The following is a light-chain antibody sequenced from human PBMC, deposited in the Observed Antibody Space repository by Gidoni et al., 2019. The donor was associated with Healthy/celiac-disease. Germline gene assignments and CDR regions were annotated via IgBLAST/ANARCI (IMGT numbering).Light chain of an antibody. J-gene: IGKJ2*01. CDR1: QGITSA. V-gene: IGKV1-13*02. CDR2: YAS. CDR3: QQCNRYPPT. Sequence: AIQLTQSPSSLSASVGDRVTITCRASQGITSALAWYQQKPGKAPKLLIYYASSLESGVPSRFSGSGSGTEFTLSISILQPEEFATYYCQQCNRYPPTFGQXTKLEIK.